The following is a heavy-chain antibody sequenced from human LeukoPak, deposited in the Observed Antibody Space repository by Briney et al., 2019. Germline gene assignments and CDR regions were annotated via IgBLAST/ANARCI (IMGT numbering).Heavy chain of an antibody. CDR2: INSDSGGT. V-gene: IGHV1-2*02. CDR3: ARDTITVTTPYFDY. CDR1: GYTFTGYY. D-gene: IGHD4-17*01. J-gene: IGHJ4*02. Sequence: GASVKVSCKASGYTFTGYYMDWVRQAPGQGLEWMGWINSDSGGTNYAQKFQGRVTMTRDTSTSTAYMELSSLRSDDTAFYYCARDTITVTTPYFDYWGQGTLVTVPS.